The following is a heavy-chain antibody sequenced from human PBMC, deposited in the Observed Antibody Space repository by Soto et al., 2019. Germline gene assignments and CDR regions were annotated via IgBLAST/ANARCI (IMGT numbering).Heavy chain of an antibody. D-gene: IGHD2-8*01. CDR2: ISGSGGST. CDR3: AKSLSGVNIVLMVYAIGDDAFDI. J-gene: IGHJ3*02. Sequence: GGSLRLSCAASGFTFSSYAMSWVRQAPGKGLEWVSAISGSGGSTYYADSVKGRFTISRDNSKNTLYLQMNSLRAEDTAVYYCAKSLSGVNIVLMVYAIGDDAFDIWGQGTMVTVSS. CDR1: GFTFSSYA. V-gene: IGHV3-23*01.